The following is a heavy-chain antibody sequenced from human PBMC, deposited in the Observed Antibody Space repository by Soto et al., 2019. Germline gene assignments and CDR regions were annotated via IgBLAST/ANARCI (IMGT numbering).Heavy chain of an antibody. CDR2: IYTGGGT. CDR1: GLTVSTNP. Sequence: ELQLVESGGGLVQPGGSLRLSCAASGLTVSTNPMRWVRQAPGKGLEWVSVIYTGGGTHYADSVKGRFTISRDNSKNTVNLQMNSLRPEDTAVYYCARDGSGHWGQGTLVTVSS. V-gene: IGHV3-66*01. CDR3: ARDGSGH. J-gene: IGHJ4*02.